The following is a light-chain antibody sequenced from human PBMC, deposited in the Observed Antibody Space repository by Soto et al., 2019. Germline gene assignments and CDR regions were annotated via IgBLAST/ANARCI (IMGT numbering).Light chain of an antibody. CDR3: QQFVNSPYT. CDR1: QSAANNY. J-gene: IGKJ2*01. Sequence: EIVLTQSPGTLSLSPGERATLFCRASQSAANNYIAWYQQKPGQAPSLLIYGTSKRATGIPDRFNGSGSGTDFTLHITSVAPEDFAVYYCQQFVNSPYTFGQGNKLEI. V-gene: IGKV3-20*01. CDR2: GTS.